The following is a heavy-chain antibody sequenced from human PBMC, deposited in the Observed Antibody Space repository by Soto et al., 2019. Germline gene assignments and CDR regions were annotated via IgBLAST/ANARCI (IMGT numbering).Heavy chain of an antibody. CDR2: IYHSGST. Sequence: PSETLSLTCAVSGGSISSSNWWSWVRQPPGKGLEWIGEIYHSGSTNHNPSLKSRVTISVDKSKNQFSLKLSSVTAADTAVYYCASYYDSSGYYFGFDYYYGMDVWGQGTTVTVSS. CDR1: GGSISSSNW. J-gene: IGHJ6*02. CDR3: ASYYDSSGYYFGFDYYYGMDV. D-gene: IGHD3-22*01. V-gene: IGHV4-4*02.